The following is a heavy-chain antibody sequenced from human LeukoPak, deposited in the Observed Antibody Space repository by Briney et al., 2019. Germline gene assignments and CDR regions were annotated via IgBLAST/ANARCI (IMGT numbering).Heavy chain of an antibody. J-gene: IGHJ5*02. V-gene: IGHV1-18*01. Sequence: ASVKVSCKASGYTFTTYGINWVRQAPGQGLEWMGWISAYNGNTNYAQNLQSRVTLTTDTSASTAYMELRSLRSDDTAVYYCARDLIAARPGWFDLWGQGTLVIVSS. D-gene: IGHD6-6*01. CDR3: ARDLIAARPGWFDL. CDR2: ISAYNGNT. CDR1: GYTFTTYG.